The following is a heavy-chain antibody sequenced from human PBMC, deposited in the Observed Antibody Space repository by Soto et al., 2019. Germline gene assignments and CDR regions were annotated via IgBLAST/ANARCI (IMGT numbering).Heavy chain of an antibody. D-gene: IGHD1-20*01. V-gene: IGHV4-30-4*01. CDR3: ARDFKRYSSSPDYNWNDY. CDR2: IYYSGTT. Sequence: SETLSLTCTVSGDSISSGDYYWSWVRQSPGKGLEWIGCIYYSGTTYYNPSLETRLTMSVDTSKNQFSLRLSSVTAADTAMYFCARDFKRYSSSPDYNWNDYWGQGTLVTVSS. CDR1: GDSISSGDYY. J-gene: IGHJ4*02.